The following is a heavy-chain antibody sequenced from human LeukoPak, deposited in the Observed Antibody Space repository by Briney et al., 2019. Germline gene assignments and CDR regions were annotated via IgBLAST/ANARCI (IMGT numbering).Heavy chain of an antibody. Sequence: PGGSLRLSCAASGFIFSSYAMSWPRQAPGKGLEWVSAISGSGGSTYYADSVKGRFTISRDNSKNTLYLQMNSLRAEDTAVYYCAPSSGWLFDYWGQGTLVTVSS. D-gene: IGHD6-19*01. V-gene: IGHV3-23*01. CDR3: APSSGWLFDY. CDR2: ISGSGGST. J-gene: IGHJ4*02. CDR1: GFIFSSYA.